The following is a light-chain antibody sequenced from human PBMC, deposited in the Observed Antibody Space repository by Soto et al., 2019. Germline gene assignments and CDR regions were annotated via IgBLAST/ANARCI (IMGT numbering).Light chain of an antibody. Sequence: IVLTQSPATLSVSPGERAPLSCRASQNIGNYLIWYPQKPGQAPRLLIYDVSNRATDIPARFSGSGSGTDFTLTISSLEPEDLAVYFCQQRSNWPRTFGQGTKVDIK. CDR2: DVS. CDR1: QNIGNY. CDR3: QQRSNWPRT. J-gene: IGKJ1*01. V-gene: IGKV3-11*01.